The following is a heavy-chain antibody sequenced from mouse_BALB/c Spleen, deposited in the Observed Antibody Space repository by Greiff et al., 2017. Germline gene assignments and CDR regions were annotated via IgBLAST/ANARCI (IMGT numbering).Heavy chain of an antibody. D-gene: IGHD2-10*01. Sequence: QVQLKESGPGLVAPSQSLSITCTVSGFSLTGYGVNWVRQPPGKGLEWLGMIWGDGSTDYNSALKSRLSISKDNSKSQVFLKMNSLQTDDTARYYCARAKAYYGNWFAYWGQGTLVTVSA. J-gene: IGHJ3*01. CDR3: ARAKAYYGNWFAY. CDR1: GFSLTGYG. V-gene: IGHV2-6-7*01. CDR2: IWGDGST.